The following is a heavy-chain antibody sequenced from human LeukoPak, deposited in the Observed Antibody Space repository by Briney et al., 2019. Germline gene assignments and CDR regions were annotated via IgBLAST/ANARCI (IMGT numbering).Heavy chain of an antibody. CDR3: ARDWNDFSHWFDP. D-gene: IGHD3-3*01. CDR2: IYYSGST. V-gene: IGHV4-61*01. CDR1: GGSISSGSYY. Sequence: PSETLSLTCTVSGGSISSGSYYWSWIRQPPGKGLEWIGYIYYSGSTNYNPSLKSRVTISVDTSKNQFSLKLSSVTAADTAVYYCARDWNDFSHWFDPWGQGTLVTVSS. J-gene: IGHJ5*02.